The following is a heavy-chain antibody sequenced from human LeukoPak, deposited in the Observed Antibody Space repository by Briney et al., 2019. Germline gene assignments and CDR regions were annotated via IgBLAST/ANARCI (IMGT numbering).Heavy chain of an antibody. V-gene: IGHV3-64D*06. CDR2: ISSSGDST. CDR3: VKYISLRGYTDYDRFDY. D-gene: IGHD5-12*01. CDR1: GFTFSTYA. Sequence: GGSLRLSCSASGFTFSTYAMHWVRQAPGKGLEHVSVISSSGDSTYYADSVRGRFTISRDNSENTLYLQMSSLRAEDTAVYYCVKYISLRGYTDYDRFDYWGQGTLVTVSS. J-gene: IGHJ4*02.